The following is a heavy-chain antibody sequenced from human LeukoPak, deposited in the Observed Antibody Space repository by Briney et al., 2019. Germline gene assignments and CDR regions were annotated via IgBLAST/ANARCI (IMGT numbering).Heavy chain of an antibody. Sequence: GGSLSLSCAASGFTFSSYAMHWVRQAPGKGLEWVAVISYDGSNKYYADSVKGRFTISRDNSKNTLYLQMNSLRAEDTAVYYCAKRHSSGWSDAYYFDYWGQGTLVTVSS. CDR2: ISYDGSNK. D-gene: IGHD6-19*01. CDR1: GFTFSSYA. J-gene: IGHJ4*02. V-gene: IGHV3-30-3*02. CDR3: AKRHSSGWSDAYYFDY.